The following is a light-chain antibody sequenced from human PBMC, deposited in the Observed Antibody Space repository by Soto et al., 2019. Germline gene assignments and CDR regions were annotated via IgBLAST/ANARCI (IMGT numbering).Light chain of an antibody. CDR3: QESHSSPYI. Sequence: DIPMTQSPSSLSASVGDRVTITCRASQSISFYLNWYQQKPGKAPRLLIYAASSLQSGVSSRFSGSGSGTDFTLTISSLQPEDFATYYCQESHSSPYIFGQGTKLEIK. CDR2: AAS. CDR1: QSISFY. V-gene: IGKV1-39*01. J-gene: IGKJ2*01.